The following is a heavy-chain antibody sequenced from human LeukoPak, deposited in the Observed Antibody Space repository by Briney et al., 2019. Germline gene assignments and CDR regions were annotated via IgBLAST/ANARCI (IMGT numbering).Heavy chain of an antibody. J-gene: IGHJ4*02. V-gene: IGHV4-39*01. CDR3: ARGLIYDFWSGYSLDY. Sequence: PSETLSLTCTVSGGSISSSSYYWGWIRQPPGKGLEWIGSIYYSGSTYYNPSLKSRVTISVDTSKNQFSLKLSSVTAADTAVYYCARGLIYDFWSGYSLDYWGQGTLVTVSS. CDR2: IYYSGST. D-gene: IGHD3-3*01. CDR1: GGSISSSSYY.